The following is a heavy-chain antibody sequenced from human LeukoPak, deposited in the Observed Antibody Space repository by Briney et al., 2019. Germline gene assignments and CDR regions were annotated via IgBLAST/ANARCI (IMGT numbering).Heavy chain of an antibody. Sequence: GGSIRLSCAASGFTFSSYAMIWGRQAPGKGLEWVSTISGSVGTTYYADSVKGRFTISRDNSTNTLYLQMSSLRADDTAVYYCAKDLLSSGFIDYWGQGTLVTDSS. J-gene: IGHJ4*02. D-gene: IGHD2-2*01. CDR1: GFTFSSYA. CDR2: ISGSVGTT. CDR3: AKDLLSSGFIDY. V-gene: IGHV3-23*01.